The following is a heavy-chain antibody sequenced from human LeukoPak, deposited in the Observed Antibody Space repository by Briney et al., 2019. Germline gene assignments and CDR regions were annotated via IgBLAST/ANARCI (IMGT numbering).Heavy chain of an antibody. V-gene: IGHV6-1*01. CDR1: GDSVSSNSAA. CDR2: TYYRSKWYN. Sequence: SQTLSLTCAISGDSVSSNSAAWNWIRQSPSRGLEWLGRTYYRSKWYNDYAVSVKSRITINPDTSKNQFSLQLNSVTPEDTAVYYCARDRVTIGYSSSGDAFDIWGQGTMVTVSS. CDR3: ARDRVTIGYSSSGDAFDI. D-gene: IGHD6-6*01. J-gene: IGHJ3*02.